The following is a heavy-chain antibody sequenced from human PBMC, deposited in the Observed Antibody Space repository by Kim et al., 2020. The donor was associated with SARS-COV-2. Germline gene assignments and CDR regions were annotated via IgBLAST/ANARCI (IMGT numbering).Heavy chain of an antibody. D-gene: IGHD2-21*01. CDR2: ISDSGGNT. J-gene: IGHJ4*02. CDR1: GFSFYNYA. Sequence: GGSLRLSCAASGFSFYNYAMGWVRQAPGKGLEWVSSISDSGGNTEHADSAKGRFTISRDNSKNTLDLQMNSLRAEDTAIYYCVKRDCGPVHCHVIDSWGQGTLVTVSS. V-gene: IGHV3-23*01. CDR3: VKRDCGPVHCHVIDS.